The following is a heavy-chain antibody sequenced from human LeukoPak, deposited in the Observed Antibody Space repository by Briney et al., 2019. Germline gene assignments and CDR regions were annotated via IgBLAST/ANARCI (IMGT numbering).Heavy chain of an antibody. D-gene: IGHD6-13*01. CDR3: ARDVFGSSSDNWFDP. Sequence: VASVKVSCKASGYTFTSYAMNWVRQAPGQGLEWMGWINTNTGNPTYAQGFTGRFVFSLDTSVSTAYLQISSLKAEDTAVYYCARDVFGSSSDNWFDPWGQGTLVTVSS. J-gene: IGHJ5*02. CDR1: GYTFTSYA. CDR2: INTNTGNP. V-gene: IGHV7-4-1*02.